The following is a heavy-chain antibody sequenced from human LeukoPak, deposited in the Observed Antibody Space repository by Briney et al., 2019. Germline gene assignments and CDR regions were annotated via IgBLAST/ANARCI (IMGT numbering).Heavy chain of an antibody. Sequence: GRSLRLSCAASAFTFSSYAMHWVRQAPGKGLEWVAVISYDGSNKYYADSVKGRFTISRDNSKNTLYLQMNSLRAEDTAVYYCARVMVAATPDAFDIWGQGTMVTVSS. D-gene: IGHD2-15*01. J-gene: IGHJ3*02. CDR1: AFTFSSYA. CDR3: ARVMVAATPDAFDI. CDR2: ISYDGSNK. V-gene: IGHV3-30-3*01.